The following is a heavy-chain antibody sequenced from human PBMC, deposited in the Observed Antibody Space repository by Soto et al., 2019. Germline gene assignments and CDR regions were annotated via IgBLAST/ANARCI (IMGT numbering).Heavy chain of an antibody. J-gene: IGHJ4*02. V-gene: IGHV3-9*01. CDR1: GFTFDDYV. CDR3: ARGLSAVPSYLDY. D-gene: IGHD3-16*01. Sequence: EVQLVESGGGLVQPGRSLRLSCVASGFTFDDYVMHWVRQVPGKGLEWVSGISWNSGNIDYADSVKGRFTISRDNAMNYLYLQMTSLRPEDTALYYCARGLSAVPSYLDYWGQGTLVTVSS. CDR2: ISWNSGNI.